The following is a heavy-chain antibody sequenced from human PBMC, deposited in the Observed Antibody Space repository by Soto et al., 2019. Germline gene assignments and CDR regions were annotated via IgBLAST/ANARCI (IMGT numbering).Heavy chain of an antibody. CDR3: ASSSSWYSPFAY. Sequence: QVQLVQSGAEVKKPGASVKVSCKASGYTFISYYIHWVRQAPGQGLEWMGVINPGGGGTTYAQKFQGRVTMTRDTSTTTVYMELSSLRSDDTAVYYCASSSSWYSPFAYWGQGTLVTVSS. CDR2: INPGGGGT. D-gene: IGHD6-13*01. J-gene: IGHJ4*02. CDR1: GYTFISYY. V-gene: IGHV1-46*01.